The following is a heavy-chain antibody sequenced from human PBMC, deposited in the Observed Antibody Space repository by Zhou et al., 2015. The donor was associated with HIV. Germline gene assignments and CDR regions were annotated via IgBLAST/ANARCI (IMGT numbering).Heavy chain of an antibody. J-gene: IGHJ6*02. CDR1: GYTFTSYD. D-gene: IGHD2/OR15-2a*01. V-gene: IGHV1-8*01. Sequence: QVQLVQSGAEVKKPGASVKVSCKTSGYTFTSYDINWVRQATGQGLEWMGWMSPNSGNTGYAQNFQGRVTMTRNTSISTAYMELSSLRSEDTAVYYCVSISSYYYGMDVWGQGTTVTVSS. CDR2: MSPNSGNT. CDR3: VSISSYYYGMDV.